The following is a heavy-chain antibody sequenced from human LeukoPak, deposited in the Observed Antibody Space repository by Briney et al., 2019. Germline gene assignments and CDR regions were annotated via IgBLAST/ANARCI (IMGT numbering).Heavy chain of an antibody. D-gene: IGHD5/OR15-5a*01. CDR3: ARVVYGGYYYYMDV. CDR1: GYTFTGYY. J-gene: IGHJ6*03. Sequence: ASVKVSCKASGYTFTGYYMHWVRQAPGQGLEWMGWINPNSGGTNYARKFQGRVTMTRDTSISTAYMELSRLRSDDTAVYYCARVVYGGYYYYMDVWGKGTTVTVSS. CDR2: INPNSGGT. V-gene: IGHV1-2*02.